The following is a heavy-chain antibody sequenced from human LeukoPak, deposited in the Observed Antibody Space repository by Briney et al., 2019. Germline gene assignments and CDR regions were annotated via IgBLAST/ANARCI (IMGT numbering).Heavy chain of an antibody. CDR1: GFTFSSYS. V-gene: IGHV3-48*01. J-gene: IGHJ6*03. Sequence: GGSLRLSCAASGFTFSSYSMIWVRQAPAKGLEWVSYISSSTGTIYYADSVKGRFTISRDNAKNSLYLQMNSLRAEDTAVYYCARVMAGYSYMDVWGKGTTVTVSS. CDR2: ISSSTGTI. D-gene: IGHD3-10*01. CDR3: ARVMAGYSYMDV.